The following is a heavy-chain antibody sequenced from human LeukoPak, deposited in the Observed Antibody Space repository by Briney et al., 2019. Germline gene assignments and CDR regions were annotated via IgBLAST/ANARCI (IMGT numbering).Heavy chain of an antibody. J-gene: IGHJ4*02. CDR2: INSDGSST. CDR1: GFTFSSYW. D-gene: IGHD6-13*01. V-gene: IGHV3-74*01. Sequence: GGSLRLSCAASGFTFSSYWMHWVRQAPGKGLVWVSRINSDGSSTSYADSVKGRFTISRDNAKNTLYLQMNSLRAEDTAVYYCASGIAAAGTDFDYWGQGTLVTVSS. CDR3: ASGIAAAGTDFDY.